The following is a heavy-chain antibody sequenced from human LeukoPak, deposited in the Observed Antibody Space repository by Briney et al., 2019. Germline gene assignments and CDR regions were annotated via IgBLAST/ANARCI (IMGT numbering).Heavy chain of an antibody. J-gene: IGHJ4*02. CDR1: GFTFSSHS. Sequence: PGGSLRLSCAASGFTFSSHSMNWVRQAPGKGLEWLSVISSSSSSIYYADSVKGRFTISRDNAKNSLYLQINSLRVEDTAVYYCARDVSDSISWGEDYWGQGTLVTVSS. CDR2: ISSSSSSI. D-gene: IGHD6-13*01. CDR3: ARDVSDSISWGEDY. V-gene: IGHV3-21*01.